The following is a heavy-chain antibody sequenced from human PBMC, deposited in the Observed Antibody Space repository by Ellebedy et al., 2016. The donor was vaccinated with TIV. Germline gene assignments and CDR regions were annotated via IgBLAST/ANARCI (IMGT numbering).Heavy chain of an antibody. D-gene: IGHD3-22*01. Sequence: SETLSLTXAVSGGSISSGGYSWSWIRQPPGKGLEWIGYIYHSGSTYYNPSLKSRVTMSVDTSKNQFSLKLSSVTAADTAVYYCARDAYYYDSSGYYSSDYWGQGTLITVSS. J-gene: IGHJ4*02. CDR1: GGSISSGGYS. V-gene: IGHV4-30-2*01. CDR3: ARDAYYYDSSGYYSSDY. CDR2: IYHSGST.